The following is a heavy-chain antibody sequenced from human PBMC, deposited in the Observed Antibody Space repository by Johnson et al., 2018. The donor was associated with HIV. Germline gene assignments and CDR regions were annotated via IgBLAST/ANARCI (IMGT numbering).Heavy chain of an antibody. D-gene: IGHD3-9*01. Sequence: VESGGGVVQPGRSLRLSCAASGFTVSSNYMSWVRQAPGKGLAWVSVIYSGGSTYYADSVKGRFTISRDNSKNTLYLQMNSLRAEDTAVYYCARAWGSRDMLTALRGAFDIWGQGTMVTVSS. V-gene: IGHV3-66*01. CDR1: GFTVSSNY. CDR2: IYSGGST. J-gene: IGHJ3*02. CDR3: ARAWGSRDMLTALRGAFDI.